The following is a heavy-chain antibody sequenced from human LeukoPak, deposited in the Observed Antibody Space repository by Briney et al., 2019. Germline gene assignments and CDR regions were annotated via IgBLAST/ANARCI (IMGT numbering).Heavy chain of an antibody. CDR1: GFTFSSHA. V-gene: IGHV3-23*01. J-gene: IGHJ4*02. D-gene: IGHD2-21*01. CDR3: AKDYRIGYSDHFDY. Sequence: GGSLRLSCVGSGFTFSSHAMSWVRQAPEKGLEWVSGIYESGQTTHYADSVKGRFSVSRDNSKNTLYLQMDSLRGEDTAIYYCAKDYRIGYSDHFDYWGQGALVTVSS. CDR2: IYESGQTT.